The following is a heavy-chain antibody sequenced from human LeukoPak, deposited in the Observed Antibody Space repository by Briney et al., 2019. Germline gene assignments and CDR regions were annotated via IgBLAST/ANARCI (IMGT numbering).Heavy chain of an antibody. V-gene: IGHV4-31*03. J-gene: IGHJ3*02. D-gene: IGHD4-23*01. CDR1: GGSISSGGYY. CDR3: ARDYGGNSDAFDI. CDR2: IYYSGST. Sequence: SQTLSLTCTVSGGSISSGGYYWSWIRQHPGKGLEWIGYIYYSGSTYYNPSLKSRVTISVDTSKNQFSLKLSSVTAADTAVYYCARDYGGNSDAFDIWGQGTMDTVSS.